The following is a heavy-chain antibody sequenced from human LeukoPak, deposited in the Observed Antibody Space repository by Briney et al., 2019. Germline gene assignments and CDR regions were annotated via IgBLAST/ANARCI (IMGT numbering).Heavy chain of an antibody. D-gene: IGHD5-18*01. Sequence: GGSLRLSCAASGFTFSSYSMNWVRQAPGKGLEWVSSISSSSSYIYYADSVKGRFTISRDNAKNSLYLQMNSLRAEDTAVYYCAKTSPGYTYGLLDYWGQGTLVTVSS. CDR3: AKTSPGYTYGLLDY. J-gene: IGHJ4*02. V-gene: IGHV3-21*04. CDR1: GFTFSSYS. CDR2: ISSSSSYI.